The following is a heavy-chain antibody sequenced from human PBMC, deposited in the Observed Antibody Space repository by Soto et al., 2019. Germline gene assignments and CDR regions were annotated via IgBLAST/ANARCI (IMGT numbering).Heavy chain of an antibody. Sequence: QVQLQESGPGLVKPSQTLSLTCTVSGGSISSGDYYWSWIRQPPGKGLEWVGYIYYSGNTYYNPSLSSRITISAATSTNHFFLKVNSVTAADTAVYYCARLLPSGGAFDIWGQGTMVTVSS. CDR2: IYYSGNT. CDR1: GGSISSGDYY. CDR3: ARLLPSGGAFDI. V-gene: IGHV4-30-4*01. D-gene: IGHD2-15*01. J-gene: IGHJ3*02.